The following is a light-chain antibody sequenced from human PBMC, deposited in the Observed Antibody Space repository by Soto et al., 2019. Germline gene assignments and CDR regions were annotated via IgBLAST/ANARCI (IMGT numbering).Light chain of an antibody. CDR2: EVS. V-gene: IGLV2-14*01. CDR1: SSDVGGYNY. Sequence: QAVVTQPASVSGSPGQSITISCTGTSSDVGGYNYISWYQQHPGKAPKLMIYEVSNRPSGVSNRFSGSKSGNTGSLTISGLQAEDEADYYCSSYTSSSTLSIFGGGTKLTVL. CDR3: SSYTSSSTLSI. J-gene: IGLJ2*01.